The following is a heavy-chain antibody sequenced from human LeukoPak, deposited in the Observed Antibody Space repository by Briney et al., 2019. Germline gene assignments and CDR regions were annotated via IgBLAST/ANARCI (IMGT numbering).Heavy chain of an antibody. J-gene: IGHJ4*02. CDR1: GFTFSSYG. D-gene: IGHD3-16*02. CDR2: ISYDGSKK. Sequence: GSLRLSCAAFGFTFSSYGMHWVRQAPGKGLEWVAVISYDGSKKYYAESVKGRITITRDNAKNSLYLQMNSLRAEDTAVYYCARLLYDYVWGSYRSYYFDFWGQGTLVTVSS. V-gene: IGHV3-30*03. CDR3: ARLLYDYVWGSYRSYYFDF.